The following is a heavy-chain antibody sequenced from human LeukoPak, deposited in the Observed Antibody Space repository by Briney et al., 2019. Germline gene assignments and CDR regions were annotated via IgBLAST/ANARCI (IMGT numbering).Heavy chain of an antibody. Sequence: GGSLRLSCAASGFIFSSNAMHWVRQAPGKGLEWVAVTSYDERNKYYGDSVRGRFTISRDNSKNTLYLQMNSLRVEDTALYYCARGWDNNDSSGYSAWGQGTLVTVSS. D-gene: IGHD3-22*01. CDR2: TSYDERNK. CDR1: GFIFSSNA. CDR3: ARGWDNNDSSGYSA. V-gene: IGHV3-30*04. J-gene: IGHJ4*02.